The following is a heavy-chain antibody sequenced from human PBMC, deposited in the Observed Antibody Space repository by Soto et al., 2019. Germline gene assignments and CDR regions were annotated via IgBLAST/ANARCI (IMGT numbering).Heavy chain of an antibody. Sequence: QVQLVQSGAEVKKHGASVKVSCKASGYTFTSYGLSWVRQAPGQGLEWMGRISAYNYNTNYAQKLQGRVTLTTDTATSTAYMELRSLRSADTAVYYCARVVGALGHGVEPLGQGTLVTVSA. V-gene: IGHV1-18*01. CDR2: ISAYNYNT. J-gene: IGHJ5*02. CDR1: GYTFTSYG. D-gene: IGHD1-26*01. CDR3: ARVVGALGHGVEP.